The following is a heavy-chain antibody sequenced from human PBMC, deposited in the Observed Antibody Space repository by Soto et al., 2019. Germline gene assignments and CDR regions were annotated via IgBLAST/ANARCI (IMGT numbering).Heavy chain of an antibody. CDR3: PSSVTTVTTPLDYYYSGMDV. V-gene: IGHV1-69*12. CDR1: GGTFSSYA. CDR2: IIPIFGTA. D-gene: IGHD4-17*01. Sequence: QVQLVQSGAEVKKPGSSVKVSCKASGGTFSSYAISWVRQAPGQGLEWMGGIIPIFGTANYAEKVQGRVTTTADESNSTAYMERRSQRYEDTTVYYSPSSVTTVTTPLDYYYSGMDVWGQGTTVTVSS. J-gene: IGHJ6*02.